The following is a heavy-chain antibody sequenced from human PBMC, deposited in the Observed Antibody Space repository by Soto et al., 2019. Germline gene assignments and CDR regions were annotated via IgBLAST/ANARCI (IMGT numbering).Heavy chain of an antibody. V-gene: IGHV1-2*02. CDR3: ARQGSGSNWLDP. Sequence: QVQLVQSGAEVKKPGASVKVSCKASGYIFTVYYMHWVRQAPGQELEWMGWINPNSGGTYYAQKFQGRVTMTRDTSIRTAYMELSRLRSDDTAVYYCARQGSGSNWLDPWGQGTLVTVSS. CDR2: INPNSGGT. D-gene: IGHD3-10*01. CDR1: GYIFTVYY. J-gene: IGHJ5*02.